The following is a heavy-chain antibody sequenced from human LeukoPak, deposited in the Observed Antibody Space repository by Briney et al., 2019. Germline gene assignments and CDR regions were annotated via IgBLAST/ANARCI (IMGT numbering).Heavy chain of an antibody. J-gene: IGHJ4*02. CDR3: TRDVSRGYMDL. CDR2: ISVSSGTT. Sequence: ASVKVSCKASGYTFSDYGVTRVRQAPGQGREWMGWISVSSGTTTYAEDFQGRLTISTDSSTGTAYMEIRSLRPDGTAVYFCTRDVSRGYMDLWGQGSLVTVAS. V-gene: IGHV1-18*01. D-gene: IGHD6-25*01. CDR1: GYTFSDYG.